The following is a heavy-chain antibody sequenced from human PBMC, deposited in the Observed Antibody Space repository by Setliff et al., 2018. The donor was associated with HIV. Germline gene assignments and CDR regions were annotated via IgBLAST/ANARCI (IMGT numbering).Heavy chain of an antibody. Sequence: SETLSLTCSVSGGSISYYHWSWIRQPAGKGLEWIGRIYYTGFTDYNPSPKSRLTMSVDTSKNQFSLKLSSVTAADTAVYFCARSIYGSGSYPLDYWGQGILVTVSS. V-gene: IGHV4-4*07. CDR3: ARSIYGSGSYPLDY. J-gene: IGHJ4*02. CDR1: GGSISYYH. D-gene: IGHD3-10*01. CDR2: IYYTGFT.